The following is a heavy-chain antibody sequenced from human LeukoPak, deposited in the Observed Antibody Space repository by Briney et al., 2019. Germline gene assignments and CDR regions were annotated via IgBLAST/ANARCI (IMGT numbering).Heavy chain of an antibody. J-gene: IGHJ4*02. CDR2: IWYDGSNK. CDR3: ARVSGYSGTWYVDY. D-gene: IGHD6-13*01. CDR1: GFTFKSYG. Sequence: GGSLRLSCVASGFTFKSYGMHWVRQAPGKGLEWVAIIWYDGSNKYYTDFVKGRFTTSRDNSKNTLYLQMNSLRADDTAVYYCARVSGYSGTWYVDYWGQGTLVTVSS. V-gene: IGHV3-33*01.